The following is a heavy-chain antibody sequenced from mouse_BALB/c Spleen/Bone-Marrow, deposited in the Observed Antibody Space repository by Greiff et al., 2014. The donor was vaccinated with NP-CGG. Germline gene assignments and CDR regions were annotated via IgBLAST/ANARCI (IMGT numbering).Heavy chain of an antibody. CDR2: IDPSDSET. J-gene: IGHJ4*01. V-gene: IGHV1S127*01. Sequence: QVHVKQSGPQLVRPGASVKISCKASGYSLTSYWMHWVKQRPGQGLEWIGMIDPSDSETRLNQKFKDKATLTVDKSSSTAYMQLSSPTSEDSAVYYCARGFGMDYWGQGTSVTVSS. CDR1: GYSLTSYW. CDR3: ARGFGMDY.